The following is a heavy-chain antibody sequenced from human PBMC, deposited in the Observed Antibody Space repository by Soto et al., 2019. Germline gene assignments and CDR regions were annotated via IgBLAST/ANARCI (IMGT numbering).Heavy chain of an antibody. CDR3: TRVMTTVTKE. J-gene: IGHJ4*02. V-gene: IGHV2-5*02. CDR1: GFSLSTSGVG. D-gene: IGHD4-17*01. Sequence: QITLKESGPTLVKPTQTLTLTCTFSGFSLSTSGVGVGWIRQPPGKALEWLALIYWDDDKRYTPSLKSRLTIHXDISKNQVVLTMTNMDPVDTGRYYCTRVMTTVTKEWGQGTLVPVSS. CDR2: IYWDDDK.